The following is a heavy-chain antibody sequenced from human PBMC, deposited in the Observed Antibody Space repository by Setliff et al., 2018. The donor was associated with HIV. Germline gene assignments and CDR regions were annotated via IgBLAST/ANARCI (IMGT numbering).Heavy chain of an antibody. J-gene: IGHJ5*02. CDR1: GGSISSHY. CDR3: ARDHIAAPGMGFDP. Sequence: PSETLSLTCTVSGGSISSHYWSWIRQPPGKGLEWIGYIYYSGSPNYNPSLKSRVTISVDTSRNQFSLYLTSVTAADTAVYYCARDHIAAPGMGFDPWGRGTLVTVSS. CDR2: IYYSGSP. V-gene: IGHV4-59*11. D-gene: IGHD6-13*01.